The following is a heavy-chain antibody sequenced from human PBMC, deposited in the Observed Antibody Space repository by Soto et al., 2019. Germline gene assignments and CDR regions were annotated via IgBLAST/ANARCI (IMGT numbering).Heavy chain of an antibody. Sequence: GGSLRLSCAASGFTFTRYSMNWVRQAPGKGLEWVSSISSTTNYIYYGDSMKGRFTFSRDNAKNSLYLEMNSLRAEDTAVYYCARAVVPAAQNWFDPWGQGTLVTVSS. J-gene: IGHJ5*02. D-gene: IGHD2-2*01. CDR1: GFTFTRYS. V-gene: IGHV3-21*06. CDR2: ISSTTNYI. CDR3: ARAVVPAAQNWFDP.